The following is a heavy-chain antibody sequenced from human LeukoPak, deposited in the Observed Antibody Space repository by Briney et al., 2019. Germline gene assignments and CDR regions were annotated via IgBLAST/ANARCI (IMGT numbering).Heavy chain of an antibody. J-gene: IGHJ6*03. V-gene: IGHV3-30*03. CDR2: ISYDGSNK. CDR3: VRSRLLQYFDVMDV. D-gene: IGHD3-9*01. Sequence: GGSLRLSCAASGFTFSSYGMHWVRQAPGKGLEWVAVISYDGSNKYYTDSVKGRFTISRDNSKNTVYLQMNSLRAEDTAVYYCVRSRLLQYFDVMDVWGEGTTVTVSS. CDR1: GFTFSSYG.